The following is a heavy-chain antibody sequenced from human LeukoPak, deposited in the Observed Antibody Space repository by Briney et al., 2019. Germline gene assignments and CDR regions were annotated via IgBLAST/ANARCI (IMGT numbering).Heavy chain of an antibody. CDR2: IYPGDSDT. Sequence: GGSLEISWRGSGSNFTSYWIGWGRQMPGKGLEWMGIIYPGDSDTRYSPSFQGQVTNSADKSISTAYLQWSSLKASDTAMYYCARHQPPHLFDYWGQGTLVTVSS. CDR1: GSNFTSYW. V-gene: IGHV5-51*01. J-gene: IGHJ4*02. CDR3: ARHQPPHLFDY. D-gene: IGHD1-14*01.